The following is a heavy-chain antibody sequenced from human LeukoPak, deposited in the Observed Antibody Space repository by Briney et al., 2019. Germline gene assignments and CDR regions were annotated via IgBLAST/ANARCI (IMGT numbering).Heavy chain of an antibody. Sequence: SVKVSCKXSGGTFSSYAISWVRQAPRQGLEWMGGIIPIFGTANYAQKFQGRVTITADESTSTAYMELSSLRSEDTAVYYCARAPRIAARPSYFDYWGQGTLVTVSS. J-gene: IGHJ4*02. CDR3: ARAPRIAARPSYFDY. D-gene: IGHD6-6*01. V-gene: IGHV1-69*13. CDR1: GGTFSSYA. CDR2: IIPIFGTA.